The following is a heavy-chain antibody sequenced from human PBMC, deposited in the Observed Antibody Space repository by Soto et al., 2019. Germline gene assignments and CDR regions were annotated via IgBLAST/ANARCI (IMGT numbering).Heavy chain of an antibody. V-gene: IGHV3-23*01. J-gene: IGHJ4*02. D-gene: IGHD1-26*01. CDR2: ISGSGGST. CDR3: ANAFIVGAHFDY. Sequence: EVQLLESGGGLVQPGGSLRLSCAASGFTFSSYAMSWVRQAPGKGLEWVSAISGSGGSTYYADSAKGRFTISRDNSKNTLYLQMNSLRAEDTAVYYCANAFIVGAHFDYWGQGTLVTVSS. CDR1: GFTFSSYA.